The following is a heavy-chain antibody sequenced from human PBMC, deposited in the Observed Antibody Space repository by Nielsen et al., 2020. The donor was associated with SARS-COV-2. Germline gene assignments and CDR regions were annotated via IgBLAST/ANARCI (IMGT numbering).Heavy chain of an antibody. CDR3: AKSDGGYSYGYPDY. Sequence: GESLKISCKGSGYSFTSHWINWVRHAPGKGLEWVSAISGRGGNTFYADSVKGRFTISRDNSKSTLYLQMNSLSAEDTAIYYCAKSDGGYSYGYPDYWGQGTLVTVSS. CDR1: GYSFTSHW. V-gene: IGHV3-23*01. D-gene: IGHD5-18*01. J-gene: IGHJ4*02. CDR2: ISGRGGNT.